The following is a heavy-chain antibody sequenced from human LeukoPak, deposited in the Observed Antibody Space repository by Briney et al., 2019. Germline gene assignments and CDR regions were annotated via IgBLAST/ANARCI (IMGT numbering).Heavy chain of an antibody. CDR2: IYYSGST. CDR1: GGSFSSGSYY. Sequence: SETLSLTCTVSGGSFSSGSYYWSWIRQPPGKGLEWIGYIYYSGSTNYNPSLKSRVTISVDTSKNQFSLKLSSVTAADTAVYYCARQECSSSSCWFDPWGQGTLVTVSS. V-gene: IGHV4-61*01. CDR3: ARQECSSSSCWFDP. D-gene: IGHD6-6*01. J-gene: IGHJ5*02.